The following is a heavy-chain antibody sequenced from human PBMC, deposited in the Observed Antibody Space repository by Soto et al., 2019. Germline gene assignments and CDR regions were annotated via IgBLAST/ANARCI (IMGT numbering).Heavy chain of an antibody. J-gene: IGHJ3*02. D-gene: IGHD1-1*01. Sequence: GGSLRLSFAASGFPFSTYGFHWVRQAPGKGLEGVSVIFSDGSAKYHADSVEGRFTISIDNSKDTLYMQMDSLRAEDTAVYYCARDDAFGNENGFDXWGQVTMVPVS. CDR3: ARDDAFGNENGFDX. CDR1: GFPFSTYG. CDR2: IFSDGSAK. V-gene: IGHV3-33*01.